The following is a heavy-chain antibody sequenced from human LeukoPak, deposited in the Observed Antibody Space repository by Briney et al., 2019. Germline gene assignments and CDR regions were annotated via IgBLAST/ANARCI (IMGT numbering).Heavy chain of an antibody. J-gene: IGHJ4*02. CDR3: AKDYDLAAQRGDY. V-gene: IGHV3-23*01. CDR1: GFTFSSYA. D-gene: IGHD5-12*01. CDR2: ISGSGGST. Sequence: AGGSLRLSCAASGFTFSSYAMSWVRQAPGKGLEWVSAISGSGGSTYYADSVKGRLTISRDNSKNTLYLQMNSLRAEDTAVYYCAKDYDLAAQRGDYWGQGTLVTVSS.